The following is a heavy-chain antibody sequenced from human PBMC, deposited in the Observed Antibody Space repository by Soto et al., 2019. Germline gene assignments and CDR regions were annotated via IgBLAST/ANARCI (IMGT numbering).Heavy chain of an antibody. D-gene: IGHD6-6*01. J-gene: IGHJ4*02. V-gene: IGHV3-48*02. CDR1: GFTFSSYS. CDR2: ISSSSSTI. Sequence: EVQLVESGGGLVQPGGSLRLSCAASGFTFSSYSMNWVRQAPGKGLEWVSYISSSSSTIYYADSVKGRFTISRDNAKNSLYLQMNSLRDEDTAVYYCARHRRSIAARRYFDYGGQGTLVTVSS. CDR3: ARHRRSIAARRYFDY.